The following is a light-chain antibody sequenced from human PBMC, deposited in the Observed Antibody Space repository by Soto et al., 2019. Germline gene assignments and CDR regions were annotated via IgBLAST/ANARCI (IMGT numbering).Light chain of an antibody. V-gene: IGLV2-23*02. CDR1: SSDVGRYNL. CDR2: EVS. J-gene: IGLJ1*01. Sequence: QSVLTQPASVSGSPGQSLSISCTGASSDVGRYNLVSWYQQHPGKAPKLMLYEVSKRPSGVSHRFSGSRSGNTASLTISGLQGDDEADYYCCSYAGGDCVFGPGTKVTVL. CDR3: CSYAGGDCV.